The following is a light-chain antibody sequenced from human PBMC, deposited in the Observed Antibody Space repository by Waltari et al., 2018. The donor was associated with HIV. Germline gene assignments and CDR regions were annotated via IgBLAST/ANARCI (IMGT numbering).Light chain of an antibody. CDR3: QSYDISLSGWV. Sequence: QSVLTQPPSVSGAPGQRVTISCTGSSSNIGAGYDVHWYQQFPGTAPKVLIYGNTYRPSGVPDRFSGSKSGSSASLLITGRQAEDDADYYCQSYDISLSGWVFGGGTKLTVL. V-gene: IGLV1-40*01. J-gene: IGLJ3*02. CDR2: GNT. CDR1: SSNIGAGYD.